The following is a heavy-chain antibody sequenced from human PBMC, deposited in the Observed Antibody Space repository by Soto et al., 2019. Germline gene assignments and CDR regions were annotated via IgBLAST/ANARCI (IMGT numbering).Heavy chain of an antibody. J-gene: IGHJ4*01. V-gene: IGHV4-59*08. CDR3: ARVPVVVAALYLDY. Sequence: SETLSLTCTVSGGSISSYYWSWIRQPPGKGLEWIGYIYYSGSTNYNPSLKSRVTISVDTSKNQFSLKLSSVTAADTAVYYCARVPVVVAALYLDYWGQGSLVTVSS. D-gene: IGHD2-15*01. CDR1: GGSISSYY. CDR2: IYYSGST.